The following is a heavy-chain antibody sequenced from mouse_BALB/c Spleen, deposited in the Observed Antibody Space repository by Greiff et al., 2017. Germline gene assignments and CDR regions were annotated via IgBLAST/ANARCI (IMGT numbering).Heavy chain of an antibody. CDR3: AGGRDYYGSSYESAMDY. CDR1: GYSITSGYY. Sequence: EVQLQESGPGLVKPSQSLSLTCSVTGYSITSGYYWNWIRQFPGNQLEWMGYISSDGSNNYNPSLKNRISITRDTSKNQFFLKLNSVTTEDTATYYCAGGRDYYGSSYESAMDYWGQGTSVTVSS. V-gene: IGHV3-6*02. J-gene: IGHJ4*01. D-gene: IGHD1-1*01. CDR2: ISSDGSN.